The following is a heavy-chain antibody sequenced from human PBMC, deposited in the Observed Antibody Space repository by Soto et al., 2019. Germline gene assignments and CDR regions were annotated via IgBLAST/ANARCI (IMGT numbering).Heavy chain of an antibody. Sequence: PGESLKISCQGSGYSFTNYWIAWVRQMPGKGLEWMGIIYPGDSRTTYSPSFRGQVTISADRSINTAYLQWSSLKASDTAMYYCARMGLLGGRFYPDPYYYYYGMDVWGQGTTVTVSS. V-gene: IGHV5-51*01. D-gene: IGHD1-26*01. CDR3: ARMGLLGGRFYPDPYYYYYGMDV. CDR1: GYSFTNYW. J-gene: IGHJ6*02. CDR2: IYPGDSRT.